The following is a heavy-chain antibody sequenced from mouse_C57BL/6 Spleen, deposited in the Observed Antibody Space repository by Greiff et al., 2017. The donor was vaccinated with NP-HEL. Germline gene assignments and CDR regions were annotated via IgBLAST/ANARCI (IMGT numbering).Heavy chain of an antibody. CDR3: ARMEYYGSIFAY. Sequence: VQLQQSGAELVMPGASVKLSCKASGYTFTSYWMHWVKQRPGQGLEWIGEIDPSDSYTNYNQKFKGKSTLTVDKSSSTAYMQLSSLTSEDSAVYYCARMEYYGSIFAYWGQGTLVTVSA. D-gene: IGHD1-1*01. CDR1: GYTFTSYW. CDR2: IDPSDSYT. V-gene: IGHV1-69*01. J-gene: IGHJ3*01.